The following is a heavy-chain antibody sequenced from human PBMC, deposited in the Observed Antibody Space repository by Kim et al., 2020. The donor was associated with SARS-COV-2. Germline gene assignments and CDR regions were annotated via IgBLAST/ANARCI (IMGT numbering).Heavy chain of an antibody. J-gene: IGHJ6*02. CDR3: ARGRYGYCSGGSCYRVHGMDV. V-gene: IGHV4-34*01. CDR2: INHSGST. CDR1: GGSFSGYY. D-gene: IGHD2-15*01. Sequence: SETLSLTCAVYGGSFSGYYWSWIRQPPGKGLEWIGEINHSGSTNYNPSLKSRVTISVDTSKNQFSLKLSSVTAADTAVYYCARGRYGYCSGGSCYRVHGMDVWGQGTTVTVSS.